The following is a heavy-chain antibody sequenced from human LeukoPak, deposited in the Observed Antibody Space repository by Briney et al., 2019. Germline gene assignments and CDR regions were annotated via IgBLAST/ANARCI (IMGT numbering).Heavy chain of an antibody. CDR2: ISYDGSNK. J-gene: IGHJ6*03. CDR3: ARDWDYSYYYYYYMDV. V-gene: IGHV3-30*04. CDR1: GFTFSSYA. Sequence: GGSLRLSCAASGFTFSSYAMHWVRQAPGKGLDWVAVISYDGSNKYYADSVKGRFTLSRDNSKNTLYLQMNSLRAEDTAIYYCARDWDYSYYYYYYMDVWGKGTTVTVSS. D-gene: IGHD4-11*01.